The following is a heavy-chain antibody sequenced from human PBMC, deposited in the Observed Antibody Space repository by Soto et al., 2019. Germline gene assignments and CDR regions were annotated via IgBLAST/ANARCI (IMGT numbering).Heavy chain of an antibody. J-gene: IGHJ4*02. D-gene: IGHD5-12*01. CDR2: IYYSGST. CDR3: ARVLRDLYYFDY. Sequence: SETLSLTCTVSGGSISSYYWSWIRQPPGKGLEWIGYIYYSGSTNYNPSLKSRVTISVDTSKNQFSLKLSSATAADTAVYYCARVLRDLYYFDYWGQGTLVTVSS. CDR1: GGSISSYY. V-gene: IGHV4-59*01.